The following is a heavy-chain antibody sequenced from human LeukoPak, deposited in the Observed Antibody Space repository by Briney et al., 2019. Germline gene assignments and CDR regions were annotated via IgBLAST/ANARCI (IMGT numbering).Heavy chain of an antibody. Sequence: PSETLSLTCTVSGGSISSRSYYWGWVRQSPMKGLEWIGSIYYSGSTYYNPSLKSRVTMSLDTSKNQFSLKLNSVTAADTAVYYCARDHIAVAGNFDYWGQGTLVTVSS. CDR1: GGSISSRSYY. V-gene: IGHV4-39*07. D-gene: IGHD6-19*01. J-gene: IGHJ4*02. CDR3: ARDHIAVAGNFDY. CDR2: IYYSGST.